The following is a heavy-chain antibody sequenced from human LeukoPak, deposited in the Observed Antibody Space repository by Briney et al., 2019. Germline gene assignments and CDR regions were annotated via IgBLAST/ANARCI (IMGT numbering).Heavy chain of an antibody. CDR1: GYSFTSYW. CDR3: ARRFFKVDYYDSSGYYSLFDY. Sequence: PGESLKISCKGSGYSFTSYWIGWVRQMPGKGLEWMGIIYPGDSDTRYSPSFQGQVTISADKSISTAYLQWSSLKASDTAMHYCARRFFKVDYYDSSGYYSLFDYWGQGTLVTVSS. CDR2: IYPGDSDT. D-gene: IGHD3-22*01. J-gene: IGHJ4*02. V-gene: IGHV5-51*03.